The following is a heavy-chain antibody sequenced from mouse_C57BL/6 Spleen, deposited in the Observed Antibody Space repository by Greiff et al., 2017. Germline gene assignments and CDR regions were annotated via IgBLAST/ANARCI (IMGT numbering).Heavy chain of an antibody. J-gene: IGHJ3*01. CDR3: ARNWWCAY. Sequence: VKLVESGGGLVKPGGSLKLSCAASGFTFSSYAMSWVRQTPEKRLEWVATISDGGSYTYYPDNVKGRFTISRDNAKNNLYLQMSHLKSEDTAMYYCARNWWCAYWGQGTLVTVSA. CDR1: GFTFSSYA. D-gene: IGHD4-1*01. V-gene: IGHV5-4*03. CDR2: ISDGGSYT.